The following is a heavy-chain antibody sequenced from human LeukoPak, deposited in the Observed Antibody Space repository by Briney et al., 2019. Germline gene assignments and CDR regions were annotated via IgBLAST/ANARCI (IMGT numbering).Heavy chain of an antibody. CDR1: ELPFSNYW. J-gene: IGHJ4*02. V-gene: IGHV3-74*01. CDR3: ARATTPSLVVAGTD. CDR2: IHSVGSTT. Sequence: GGPLRLSCAASELPFSNYWMHWGRQSPGKGLVWVSPIHSVGSTTISAGSVKGRFTMSRDNATTTLYLRIASLRAENTALYYCARATTPSLVVAGTDCGEGTLLTVSS. D-gene: IGHD6-19*01.